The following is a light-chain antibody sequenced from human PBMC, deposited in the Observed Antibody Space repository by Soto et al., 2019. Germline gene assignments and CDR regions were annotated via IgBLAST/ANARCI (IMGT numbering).Light chain of an antibody. CDR3: AAWDDDLHVWL. Sequence: QSVLTQPPSVSATPGQGVILSCSGGDSNIGSTAVNWYQQLPGTAPRLLIYSSTQRPSGVPDRISGSKSGTSASLAIRGLQSEDDADYYCAAWDDDLHVWLFGGGTKLTVL. CDR2: SST. V-gene: IGLV1-44*01. J-gene: IGLJ3*02. CDR1: DSNIGSTA.